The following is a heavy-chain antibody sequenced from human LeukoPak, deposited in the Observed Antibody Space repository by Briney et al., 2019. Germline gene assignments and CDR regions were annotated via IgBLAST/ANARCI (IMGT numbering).Heavy chain of an antibody. CDR1: GYTFTSYG. CDR3: ARPSGYDSYYYYGMDV. D-gene: IGHD5-12*01. CDR2: ISAYNGNT. Sequence: ASVKVSCKASGYTFTSYGISWVRQAPGQGPEWMGWISAYNGNTNYAQRLQGRVTMTTDTSTSTAYMELRSLRSDDTAVYYCARPSGYDSYYYYGMDVWGQGTTVTVSS. J-gene: IGHJ6*02. V-gene: IGHV1-18*01.